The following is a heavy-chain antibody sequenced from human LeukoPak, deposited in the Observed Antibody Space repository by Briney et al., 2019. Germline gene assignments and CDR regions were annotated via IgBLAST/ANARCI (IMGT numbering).Heavy chain of an antibody. CDR3: AREGYSGSWGAFDI. D-gene: IGHD5-12*01. J-gene: IGHJ3*02. Sequence: PGGSLRLSCAASGFTVSSNYMSWVRQAPGKGLEWVSVIYSGGSTYYADSVKGRFTISRDNSKNTLYLQMNSLRAEDTAVYYCAREGYSGSWGAFDIWGQGTMVTVSS. V-gene: IGHV3-53*01. CDR1: GFTVSSNY. CDR2: IYSGGST.